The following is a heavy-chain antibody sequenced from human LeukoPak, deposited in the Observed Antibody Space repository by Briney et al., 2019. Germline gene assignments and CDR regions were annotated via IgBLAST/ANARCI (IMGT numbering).Heavy chain of an antibody. CDR3: AREKYDFWSGYPFDY. J-gene: IGHJ4*02. V-gene: IGHV3-48*01. CDR1: GFTFSSYS. Sequence: GGSLRLSCAASGFTFSSYSMNWVRQAPGKGLEWVSYISNSGTTIYYADSVKGRFTISRDNAKNSLYLQMNSLRAEGTAVYYCAREKYDFWSGYPFDYWGQGTLVTVSA. D-gene: IGHD3-3*01. CDR2: ISNSGTTI.